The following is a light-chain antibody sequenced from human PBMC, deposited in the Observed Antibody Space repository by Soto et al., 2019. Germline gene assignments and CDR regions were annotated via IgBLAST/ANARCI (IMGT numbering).Light chain of an antibody. J-gene: IGKJ4*01. CDR1: QSVSSN. V-gene: IGKV3-15*01. CDR3: QQYNNWPLT. CDR2: GAS. Sequence: EIVMTQSPATLSVSPGERATLSCRASQSVSSNLAWYQQKPGQAPRLLIYGASTRATGISARFTGSGSGTEFSLTVGSARPEDFAVYYCQQYNNWPLTLSGGTKVETK.